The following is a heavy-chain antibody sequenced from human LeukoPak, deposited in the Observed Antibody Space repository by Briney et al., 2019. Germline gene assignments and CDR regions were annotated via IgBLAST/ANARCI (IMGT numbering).Heavy chain of an antibody. CDR1: GFTFSSCA. CDR3: ARAATYYYDSSAPGGAFDI. CDR2: ISYDGSNK. J-gene: IGHJ3*02. D-gene: IGHD3-22*01. Sequence: GRSLRLSCAASGFTFSSCAMHWVRQAPGKGLEWVAVISYDGSNKYYADSVKGRFTISRDNSKNTLYLQMNSLRAEDTAVYYCARAATYYYDSSAPGGAFDIWGQGTMVTVSS. V-gene: IGHV3-30*04.